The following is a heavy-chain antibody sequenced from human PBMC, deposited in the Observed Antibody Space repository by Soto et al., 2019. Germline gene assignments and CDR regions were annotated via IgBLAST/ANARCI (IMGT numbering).Heavy chain of an antibody. Sequence: EVLLVESGGGLVQPGGSLRLSFAASGFTFSLYSMSWAGQLPGKGLVWVSYISRSSTEIHYADSVKGRFTISRDDATNSMHLQMNSLRDGDTAVYYCARAVTWGLDVWGQGTTVSISS. D-gene: IGHD3-10*01. J-gene: IGHJ6*02. CDR3: ARAVTWGLDV. V-gene: IGHV3-48*02. CDR1: GFTFSLYS. CDR2: ISRSSTEI.